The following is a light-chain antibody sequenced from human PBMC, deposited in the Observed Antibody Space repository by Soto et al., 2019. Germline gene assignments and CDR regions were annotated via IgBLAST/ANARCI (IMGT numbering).Light chain of an antibody. CDR3: SSYTTSSTFV. CDR2: HVT. V-gene: IGLV2-14*01. Sequence: HSVLTQPASVSGSPGQSITISCTGTISDIGAYNFVSWYQQHPGKATILMIYHVTDRPSGVSNRFSASKSGNTDSLTISGLQAEDEADYYCSSYTTSSTFVFGTGSKVTVL. J-gene: IGLJ1*01. CDR1: ISDIGAYNF.